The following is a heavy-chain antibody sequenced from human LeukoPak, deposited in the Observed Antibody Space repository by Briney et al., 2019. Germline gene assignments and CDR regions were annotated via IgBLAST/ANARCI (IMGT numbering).Heavy chain of an antibody. Sequence: PSETLSLTCTVSGYSISSGYYWGWIRPPPGKGLEWIGSIYHSGSTYYNPSLTSRATISVDTSKNQFSLKLSSVTAADTAVYYCARENLGYCSSTSCHNWFDPWGQGTLVTVSS. D-gene: IGHD2-2*01. CDR1: GYSISSGYY. CDR2: IYHSGST. CDR3: ARENLGYCSSTSCHNWFDP. V-gene: IGHV4-38-2*02. J-gene: IGHJ5*02.